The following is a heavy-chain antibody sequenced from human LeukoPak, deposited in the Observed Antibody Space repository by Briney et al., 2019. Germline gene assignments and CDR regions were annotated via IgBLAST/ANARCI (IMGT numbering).Heavy chain of an antibody. V-gene: IGHV4-39*01. CDR2: IYYSGST. D-gene: IGHD2-2*01. CDR1: GGSISSSSYY. Sequence: PSETLSLTCTVSGGSISSSSYYSGWIRQPPGKGLEWIGIIYYSGSTYYNPSLKSRLTISVDTSKNQFSLKLSSVTATDTAVYYCARRGYCSSTSCYEYWFDPWGQGTLVTVSS. CDR3: ARRGYCSSTSCYEYWFDP. J-gene: IGHJ5*02.